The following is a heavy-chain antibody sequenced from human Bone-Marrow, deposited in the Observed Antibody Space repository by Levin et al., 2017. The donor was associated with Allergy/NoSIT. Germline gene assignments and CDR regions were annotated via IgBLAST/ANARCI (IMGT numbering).Heavy chain of an antibody. J-gene: IGHJ3*02. CDR1: GFTFSSYG. D-gene: IGHD2-2*01. CDR3: AKILVVVPAASNQGAFDI. V-gene: IGHV3-30*18. Sequence: GGSLRLSCAASGFTFSSYGMHWVRQAPGKGLEWVAVISYDGSNKYYADSVKGRFTISRDNSKNTLYLQMNSLRAEDTAVYYCAKILVVVPAASNQGAFDIWGQGTMVTVSS. CDR2: ISYDGSNK.